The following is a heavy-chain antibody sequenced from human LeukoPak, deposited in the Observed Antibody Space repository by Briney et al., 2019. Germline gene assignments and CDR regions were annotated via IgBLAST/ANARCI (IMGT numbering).Heavy chain of an antibody. CDR1: GGSISSYY. D-gene: IGHD3-22*01. CDR3: AREPGFDSSGYLNWFDP. CDR2: ISYSGST. Sequence: KASETLSPTCTVSGGSISSYYWSWIRQPPGKGLEWIACISYSGSTKYNPSLKSRVTISVDTSKNQLSLKLSSVTAADTAVYYCAREPGFDSSGYLNWFDPWGQGTLVTVSS. J-gene: IGHJ5*02. V-gene: IGHV4-59*01.